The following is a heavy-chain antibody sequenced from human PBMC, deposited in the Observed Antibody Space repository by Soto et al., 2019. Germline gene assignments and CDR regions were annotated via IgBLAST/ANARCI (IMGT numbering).Heavy chain of an antibody. CDR1: GYDFNTYW. J-gene: IGHJ5*02. V-gene: IGHV5-51*01. Sequence: GESLKISCGDSGYDFNTYWIGWVRQMPGRGQEGVAIIHPSDSDTRVSPSLQGRVTLSADKSTSTIYLQGSNMRASDTAMYYCMFMSYALQRQNCFDPWGQVTLVTASP. CDR2: IHPSDSDT. CDR3: MFMSYALQRQNCFDP. D-gene: IGHD1-1*01.